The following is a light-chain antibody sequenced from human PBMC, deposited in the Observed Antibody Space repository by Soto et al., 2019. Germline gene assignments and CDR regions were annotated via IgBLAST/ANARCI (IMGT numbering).Light chain of an antibody. CDR2: AAS. V-gene: IGKV3-20*01. J-gene: IGKJ1*01. Sequence: IVLTQSPGTLSLSPGERATLSCRASQSVGSNFLAWYQQKRGQAPRILIYAASNRASGIPDRFSGSGSGSAFTLTISRLEPEDFAVYYCQQYGSSPCAFGQGTRVEI. CDR3: QQYGSSPCA. CDR1: QSVGSNF.